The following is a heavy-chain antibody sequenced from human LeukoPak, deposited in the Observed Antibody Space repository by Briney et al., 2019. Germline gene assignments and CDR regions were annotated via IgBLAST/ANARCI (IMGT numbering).Heavy chain of an antibody. Sequence: GGSLRLSCAPSGFTFSSYSMNWVRQAPGKGLEWVSSISSSSSYIYYADSVKGRFTISRDNAKNSLYLQMNSLRAEDTAVYYCARDWEGSGWYFDYWGQGTLVTVSS. J-gene: IGHJ4*02. CDR1: GFTFSSYS. CDR3: ARDWEGSGWYFDY. V-gene: IGHV3-21*01. CDR2: ISSSSSYI. D-gene: IGHD6-19*01.